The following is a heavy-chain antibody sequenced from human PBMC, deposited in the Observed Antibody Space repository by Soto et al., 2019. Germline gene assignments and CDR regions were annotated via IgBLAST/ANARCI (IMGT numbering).Heavy chain of an antibody. CDR3: GSRRWGAALDV. Sequence: GEALKTFRKGAEDGFPRSYSSWVRQMPGKGLEWMGRINPSDSYTNYDPSFQAVVTVLADESISTAYLQWSGLKASYTAMYCCGSRRWGAALDVWGQGITVTVSS. D-gene: IGHD3-16*01. CDR1: EDGFPRSY. J-gene: IGHJ6*02. CDR2: INPSDSYT. V-gene: IGHV5-10-1*01.